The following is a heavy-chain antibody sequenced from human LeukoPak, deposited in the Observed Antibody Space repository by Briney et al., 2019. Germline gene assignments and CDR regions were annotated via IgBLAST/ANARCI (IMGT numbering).Heavy chain of an antibody. J-gene: IGHJ5*02. Sequence: GGSLRLSCAASGFTVSSSYMSWVRQAPGKGLDWVSMIYSGGSTNYADSVKGRFTISRDSSKNTLYLQVNSLRAEDTAVYYCARSRDASWFDPWGQGTLVTVSS. CDR2: IYSGGST. CDR3: ARSRDASWFDP. D-gene: IGHD2-21*02. V-gene: IGHV3-53*01. CDR1: GFTVSSSY.